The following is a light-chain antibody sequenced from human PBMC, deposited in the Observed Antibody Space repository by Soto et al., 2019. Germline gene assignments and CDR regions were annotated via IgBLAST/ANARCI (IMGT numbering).Light chain of an antibody. CDR3: CSYAGSSSSI. CDR1: SSDVGTYNL. J-gene: IGLJ1*01. V-gene: IGLV2-23*02. CDR2: EVT. Sequence: QSVLTQPASVSGSPGQSITISCSGTSSDVGTYNLVSWYQQYPGKAPRLMIYEVTKRPSGVSNRFSSSKSGNTASLTISDLQPEDEADYYCCSYAGSSSSIFGTGTKVTVL.